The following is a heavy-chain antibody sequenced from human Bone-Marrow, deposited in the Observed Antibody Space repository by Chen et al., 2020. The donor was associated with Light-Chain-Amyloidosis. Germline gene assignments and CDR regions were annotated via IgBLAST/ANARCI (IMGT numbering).Heavy chain of an antibody. CDR1: GGSVSTLDSY. CDR2: IYYTGSS. Sequence: QVQLQESGPGLVKPSETLSLTCTVSGGSVSTLDSYWSWIRQPPGKGLEWIGYIYYTGSSKYSPSLQSRVTISVDTSKNQFSLKLRSTTAADTAVYYCAREMAVSNWESLSWYFDLWGRGSLVTVSS. V-gene: IGHV4-61*08. D-gene: IGHD7-27*01. J-gene: IGHJ2*01. CDR3: AREMAVSNWESLSWYFDL.